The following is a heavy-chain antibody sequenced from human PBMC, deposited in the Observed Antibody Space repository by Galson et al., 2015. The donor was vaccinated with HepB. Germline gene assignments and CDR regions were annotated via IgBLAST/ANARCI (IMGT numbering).Heavy chain of an antibody. Sequence: SLRLSCAASGFTFSSYAMHWVRQAPGKGLEWVAVISYDGSNKYYADSVKGRFTISRDNSKNTLYLQMNSLRAEDTAVYYCASKGSEYYFDYWGQGTLVTVSS. V-gene: IGHV3-30*04. CDR2: ISYDGSNK. CDR3: ASKGSEYYFDY. D-gene: IGHD3-10*01. CDR1: GFTFSSYA. J-gene: IGHJ4*02.